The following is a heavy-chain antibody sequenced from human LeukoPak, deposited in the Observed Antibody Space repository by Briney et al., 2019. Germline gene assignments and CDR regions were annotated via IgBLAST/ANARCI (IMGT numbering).Heavy chain of an antibody. CDR1: GFTFSDYY. CDR3: ARDLPYYYGSRPSFDY. D-gene: IGHD3-10*01. Sequence: PGGSLRLSCAASGFTFSDYYMSWIRQAPGKGLEWVSYFSSSGSTIYYADSVKGRFTISRDNAKNSLYLQMNSLRAEDTAVYYCARDLPYYYGSRPSFDYWGQGTLVTVSS. V-gene: IGHV3-11*01. J-gene: IGHJ4*02. CDR2: FSSSGSTI.